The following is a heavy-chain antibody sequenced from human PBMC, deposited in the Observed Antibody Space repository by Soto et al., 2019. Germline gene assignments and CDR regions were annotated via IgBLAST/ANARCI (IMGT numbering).Heavy chain of an antibody. CDR3: AKDNWSDDYDSWSAVESYFDH. J-gene: IGHJ4*02. Sequence: GSLRLSCAASGFTFRTYGMHWVRQAPGKGLEWVAVMSYDGSDKYYADSVKGRFTISRDNSKNTLYLQMNSLRAEDTAVYYCAKDNWSDDYDSWSAVESYFDHWGQGTQVTVSS. CDR2: MSYDGSDK. D-gene: IGHD3-3*01. CDR1: GFTFRTYG. V-gene: IGHV3-30*18.